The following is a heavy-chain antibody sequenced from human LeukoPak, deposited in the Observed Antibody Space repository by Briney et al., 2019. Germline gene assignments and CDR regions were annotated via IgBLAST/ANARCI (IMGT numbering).Heavy chain of an antibody. CDR3: ARDLGSSSQNNNWFDP. D-gene: IGHD6-6*01. CDR2: ISSSSSYI. J-gene: IGHJ5*02. CDR1: GFTFSSYS. Sequence: PGGSLRLSYAASGFTFSSYSMNWVRQAPGKGLEWVSSISSSSSYIYYADSVKGRFTISRDNAKNSLYLQMNSLRAEDTAVYYCARDLGSSSQNNNWFDPWGQGTLVTVSS. V-gene: IGHV3-21*01.